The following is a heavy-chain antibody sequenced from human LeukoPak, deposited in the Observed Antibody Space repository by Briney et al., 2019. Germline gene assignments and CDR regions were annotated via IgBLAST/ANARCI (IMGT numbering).Heavy chain of an antibody. V-gene: IGHV1-46*01. D-gene: IGHD2-15*01. Sequence: ASVKVSCKASGYTFTSYYMHWVRQAPGQGLEWMGIINPSGGSTSYAQKFQGRVTMTRDTPTSTVYMELSSLRSEDTAVYYCAREYCSGGSCYSGVDYWGQGTLVTVSS. CDR1: GYTFTSYY. CDR3: AREYCSGGSCYSGVDY. J-gene: IGHJ4*02. CDR2: INPSGGST.